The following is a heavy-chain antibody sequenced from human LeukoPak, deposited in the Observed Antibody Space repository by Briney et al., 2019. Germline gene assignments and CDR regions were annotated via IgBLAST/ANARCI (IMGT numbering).Heavy chain of an antibody. V-gene: IGHV3-53*01. CDR3: AEGEQLAQFDY. CDR2: IYSGGST. Sequence: PGGSLRLSCAASGFTVSSNYMSWVRQAPGKGLEWVSVIYSGGSTYDTDSVKGRFTISRDNSKNTLYLQMNSLRAEDTAVYYCAEGEQLAQFDYWGQGTRVTVSS. CDR1: GFTVSSNY. J-gene: IGHJ4*02. D-gene: IGHD6-6*01.